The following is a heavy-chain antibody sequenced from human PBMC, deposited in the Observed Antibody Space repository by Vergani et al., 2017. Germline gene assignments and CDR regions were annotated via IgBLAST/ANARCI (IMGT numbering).Heavy chain of an antibody. CDR2: ISAYNGNT. V-gene: IGHV1-18*01. CDR1: GYTFTSYG. J-gene: IGHJ4*02. D-gene: IGHD3-22*01. CDR3: ARDLYYYDSSGHVCHDY. Sequence: QVQLVQSGAEVKKPGASVKVSCKASGYTFTSYGISWVRQAPGQGLEWMGWISAYNGNTNYAQKLQGRVTMTTDTSTSTAYMELRSLRSDDTAVYYCARDLYYYDSSGHVCHDYWGQGTLVTVSS.